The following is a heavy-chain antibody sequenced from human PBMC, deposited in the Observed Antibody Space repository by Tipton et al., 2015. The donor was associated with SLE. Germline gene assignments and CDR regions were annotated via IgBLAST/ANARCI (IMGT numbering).Heavy chain of an antibody. CDR3: ARGPGTSSSH. CDR2: IHYSEST. J-gene: IGHJ4*02. CDR1: GGSISNHY. Sequence: TLSLTCTVSGGSISNHYWNWIRQPPGKGLEWIGNIHYSESTNYNPSLKSRVTISVDTSKNQFSLKLSSVTAADTAVYYCARGPGTSSSHWGQGTLVTVSS. V-gene: IGHV4-59*11. D-gene: IGHD6-6*01.